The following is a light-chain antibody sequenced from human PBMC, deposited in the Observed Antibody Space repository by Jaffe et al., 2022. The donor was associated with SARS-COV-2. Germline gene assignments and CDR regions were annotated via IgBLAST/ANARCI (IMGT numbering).Light chain of an antibody. J-gene: IGKJ4*01. Sequence: DIQMTQSPSSLSASVGDRVTITCRASQSIGIYLHWYQQKPGKAPKLLIYKASSLQSGVPSRFSGSGSGTDFTLTIGGLQPEDFATYYCQQSYSTPLAFGGGTNVEVK. CDR3: QQSYSTPLA. CDR2: KAS. CDR1: QSIGIY. V-gene: IGKV1-39*01.